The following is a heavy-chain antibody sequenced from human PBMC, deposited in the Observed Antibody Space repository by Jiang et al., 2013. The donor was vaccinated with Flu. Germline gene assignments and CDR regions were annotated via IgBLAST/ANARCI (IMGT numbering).Heavy chain of an antibody. V-gene: IGHV4-34*01. CDR1: VGPFSGYV. CDR3: ARGPPVCGGDCFDPFDY. CDR2: SIIVEAP. J-gene: IGHJ4*02. D-gene: IGHD2-21*02. Sequence: AVYVGPFSGYVLELGSASPHGRGWSGLGKSIIVEAPTTTRPSKSRVTISVDTSKNQFSLKLSSVTAADTAVYYCARGPPVCGGDCFDPFDYWGQGTLVTVSS.